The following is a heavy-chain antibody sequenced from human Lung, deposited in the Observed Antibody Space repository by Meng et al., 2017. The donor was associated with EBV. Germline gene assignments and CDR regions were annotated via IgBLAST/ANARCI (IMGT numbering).Heavy chain of an antibody. CDR3: ARGNGWRFDY. Sequence: QVQLVQSGSELKKPGDSVTVSCQAAGYTFTSSSMNWVRHAPGQGLEWMGWININTGNPTYAQGFTGRFVFSLDTSVSTAYLQIDSLKADDTAVYYCARGNGWRFDYWGQGTLVTVSS. CDR2: ININTGNP. CDR1: GYTFTSSS. D-gene: IGHD6-19*01. J-gene: IGHJ4*02. V-gene: IGHV7-4-1*01.